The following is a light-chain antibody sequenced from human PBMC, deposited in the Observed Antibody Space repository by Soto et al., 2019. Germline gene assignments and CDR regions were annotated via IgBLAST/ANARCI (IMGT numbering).Light chain of an antibody. CDR1: QSISSSY. Sequence: EIVLTQSPGTLSLSPGERATLSCRASQSISSSYLAWYQQKPGQAPRLLIYAASSRATGIPDRFSGSGSGTDFTLTISSLEPEDVAVYYCQQYGSSSYTFGQGTQLEIK. CDR2: AAS. V-gene: IGKV3-20*01. CDR3: QQYGSSSYT. J-gene: IGKJ2*01.